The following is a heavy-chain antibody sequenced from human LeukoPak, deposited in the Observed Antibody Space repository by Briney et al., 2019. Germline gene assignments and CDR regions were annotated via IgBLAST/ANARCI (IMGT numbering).Heavy chain of an antibody. V-gene: IGHV4-39*07. Sequence: PSETLSLTCTVSGGSISSYYWGWIRQPPGKGLEWIGSIYYSGSTYYNPSLKSRVTISVDTSKNQFSLKLSSVTAADTAVYYCARDRGDGYNYAYWGQGTLVTVSS. D-gene: IGHD5-24*01. CDR1: GGSISSYY. CDR2: IYYSGST. J-gene: IGHJ4*02. CDR3: ARDRGDGYNYAY.